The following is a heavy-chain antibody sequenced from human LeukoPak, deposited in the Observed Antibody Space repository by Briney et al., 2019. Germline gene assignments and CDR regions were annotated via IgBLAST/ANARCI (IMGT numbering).Heavy chain of an antibody. J-gene: IGHJ4*02. CDR1: GFTFSSYA. Sequence: GGSLRLSCAASGFTFSSYAMPWVRQAPGKGLEYVSAISSNGGSTYYANSVKGRFTISRDNSKNTLYLQMGSLRAEDMAVYYCARGDYYDSSGYYLNDYWGQGTLVTVSS. V-gene: IGHV3-64*01. CDR3: ARGDYYDSSGYYLNDY. D-gene: IGHD3-22*01. CDR2: ISSNGGST.